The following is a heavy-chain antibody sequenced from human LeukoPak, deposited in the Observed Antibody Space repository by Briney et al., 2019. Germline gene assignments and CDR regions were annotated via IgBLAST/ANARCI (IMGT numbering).Heavy chain of an antibody. D-gene: IGHD3-10*01. CDR2: ISYDGSNK. CDR1: GFTFSSYG. V-gene: IGHV3-30*18. CDR3: AKDGAVGSYGSGSSMYNRFDP. Sequence: GGSLRLSCAASGFTFSSYGMHWVRQAPGKGLEWVAVISYDGSNKYYADSVKGRFTISRDNSKNTLYLQMNSLRAEDTAVYYCAKDGAVGSYGSGSSMYNRFDPWGQGTLVTVSS. J-gene: IGHJ5*02.